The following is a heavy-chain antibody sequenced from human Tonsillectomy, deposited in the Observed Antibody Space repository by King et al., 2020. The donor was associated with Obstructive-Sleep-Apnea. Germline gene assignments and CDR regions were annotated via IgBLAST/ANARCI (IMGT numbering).Heavy chain of an antibody. J-gene: IGHJ5*02. D-gene: IGHD6-19*01. CDR2: IYYNGRT. Sequence: QLQESGPGLVKPSETLSLTCTVSGGSFRSADYYWGWIRQPPGKGLEWIGSIYYNGRTYNNPSLKGRVTLSVDTSKNQFSVKVTSVTAADTAIYYCARSRIAVGNNCWFDLWGQGTLVTVSS. CDR1: GGSFRSADYY. V-gene: IGHV4-39*07. CDR3: ARSRIAVGNNCWFDL.